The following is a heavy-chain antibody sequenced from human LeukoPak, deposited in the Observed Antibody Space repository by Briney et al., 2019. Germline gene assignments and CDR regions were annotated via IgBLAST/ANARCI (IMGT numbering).Heavy chain of an antibody. CDR3: ARDQGRILGPFGY. J-gene: IGHJ4*02. CDR2: ISSSSSYI. Sequence: GGSLRLSCAASGSTFSSYSMNWVRQTPGKGLEWVSSISSSSSYIYYADSVKGRFTISRDNAKNSLYLQMNNLRAEDTAVYYCARDQGRILGPFGYWGQGTLVTVSS. CDR1: GSTFSSYS. V-gene: IGHV3-21*01.